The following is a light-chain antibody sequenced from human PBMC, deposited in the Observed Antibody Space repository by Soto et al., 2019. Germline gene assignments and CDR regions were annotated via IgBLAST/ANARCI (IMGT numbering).Light chain of an antibody. J-gene: IGKJ1*01. CDR2: GAS. CDR3: QQYFEWPPMT. CDR1: ETVATN. V-gene: IGKV3-15*01. Sequence: VMTQSPATLSVSPGERATHGWWARETVATNLAWYQQNPGQAPRLLISGASTRAAGISDRFRGSGSGTEFTLTISSLRSEDSAIYYCQQYFEWPPMTFGQGTKVDSK.